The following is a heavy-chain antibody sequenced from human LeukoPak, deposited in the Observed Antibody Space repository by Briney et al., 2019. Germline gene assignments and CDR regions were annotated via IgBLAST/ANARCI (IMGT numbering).Heavy chain of an antibody. CDR3: AKDVYGNIEYYFDY. CDR2: ISGSGGST. Sequence: GGSLRLSCAASGFTLSSYGMSWVRQAPGKGLEWVSAISGSGGSTYYADSVKGRFTISRDNSKNTLYLQMNSLRAEDTAVYYCAKDVYGNIEYYFDYWGQGTLVTVSS. D-gene: IGHD4-17*01. CDR1: GFTLSSYG. J-gene: IGHJ4*02. V-gene: IGHV3-23*01.